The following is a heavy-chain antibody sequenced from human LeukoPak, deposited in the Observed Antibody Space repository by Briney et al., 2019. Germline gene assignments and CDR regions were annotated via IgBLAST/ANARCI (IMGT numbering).Heavy chain of an antibody. CDR2: FDPGDGET. D-gene: IGHD6-19*01. CDR1: GYTLTELS. J-gene: IGHJ4*02. Sequence: GASVKVSCKVSGYTLTELSMHWVRQAPGKGLEWMGGFDPGDGETIYAQKFQGRVTMTEDTSTDTAYMELSSLRSEDTAVYYCATDRGAVAGTPPSFDYWGQGTLVTVSS. CDR3: ATDRGAVAGTPPSFDY. V-gene: IGHV1-24*01.